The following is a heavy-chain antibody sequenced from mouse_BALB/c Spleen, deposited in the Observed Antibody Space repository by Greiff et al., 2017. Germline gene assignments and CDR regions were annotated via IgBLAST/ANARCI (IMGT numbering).Heavy chain of an antibody. V-gene: IGHV2-2*02. CDR1: GFSLTSYG. J-gene: IGHJ3*01. Sequence: QVQLQQSGPGLVQPSQSLSITCTVSGFSLTSYGVHWVRQSPGKGLEWLGGIWSGGSTDYNAAFISRLSISNDNSKSQVFFKMNSLQANDTAIYYCARKGDGYYDDWFAYWGQGTLVTVSA. D-gene: IGHD2-3*01. CDR2: IWSGGST. CDR3: ARKGDGYYDDWFAY.